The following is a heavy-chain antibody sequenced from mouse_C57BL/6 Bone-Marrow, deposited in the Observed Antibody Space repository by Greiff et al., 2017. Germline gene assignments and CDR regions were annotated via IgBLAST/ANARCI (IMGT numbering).Heavy chain of an antibody. Sequence: EVKLVESGGGLVQSGRSLRLSCATSGFTFSDFYMEWVRQAPGKGLEWIAASRNKANDYTTEYSASVKGRFIVSRDTSQSILYLQMNALRAEDTAIYYCARSITTVVSYWYFDVWGTGTTVTVSS. V-gene: IGHV7-1*01. D-gene: IGHD1-1*01. CDR1: GFTFSDFY. CDR2: SRNKANDYTT. J-gene: IGHJ1*03. CDR3: ARSITTVVSYWYFDV.